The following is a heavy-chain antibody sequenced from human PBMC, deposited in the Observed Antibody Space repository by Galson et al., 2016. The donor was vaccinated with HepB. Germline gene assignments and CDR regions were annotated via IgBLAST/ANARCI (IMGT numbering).Heavy chain of an antibody. CDR2: IYLSRNT. J-gene: IGHJ5*02. CDR3: ARVPSRRYYYGSGSPRPGWFDP. V-gene: IGHV4-30-2*01. D-gene: IGHD3-10*01. Sequence: TLSLTCAVSGGSITSGGFSWNWIRQPPGKGLEWIGYIYLSRNTYYNPSLRGRVTISVDRSKNHFSLKLSSVTAADTAIYYCARVPSRRYYYGSGSPRPGWFDPWGQGALVTVSS. CDR1: GGSITSGGFS.